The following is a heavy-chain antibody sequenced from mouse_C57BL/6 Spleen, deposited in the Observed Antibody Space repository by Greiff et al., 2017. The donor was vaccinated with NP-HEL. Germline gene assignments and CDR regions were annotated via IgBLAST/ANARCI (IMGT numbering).Heavy chain of an antibody. D-gene: IGHD1-1*01. CDR2: IRSKSNNDAT. V-gene: IGHV10-1*01. Sequence: EVQRVESGGGLVQPKGSLKLSCAASGFSFNTYAMNWVRQAPGKGLEWVARIRSKSNNDATYYADSVKDRFTISREDQESMLYLQMNNLITEDTAMYYCVITTVVAPFAYWGQGTLVTVSA. CDR1: GFSFNTYA. J-gene: IGHJ3*01. CDR3: VITTVVAPFAY.